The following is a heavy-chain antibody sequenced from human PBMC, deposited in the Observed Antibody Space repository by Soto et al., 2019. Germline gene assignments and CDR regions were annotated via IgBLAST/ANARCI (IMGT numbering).Heavy chain of an antibody. Sequence: QVQLVQSGAEVKKPGSSVKVSCKASGGTFSSYAISWVRQAPGQGLEWMGGIIPIFGTANYAQKLQGRVTMTTDTSTSTAYMELRSLRSDDTAVYYCARDQGAYDILTSDYWGQGTLVTVSS. CDR2: IIPIFGTA. D-gene: IGHD3-9*01. V-gene: IGHV1-69*06. J-gene: IGHJ4*02. CDR3: ARDQGAYDILTSDY. CDR1: GGTFSSYA.